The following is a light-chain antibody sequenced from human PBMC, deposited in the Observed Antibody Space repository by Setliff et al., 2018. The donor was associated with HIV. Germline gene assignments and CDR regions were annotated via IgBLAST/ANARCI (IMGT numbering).Light chain of an antibody. CDR1: GSNIGSNT. J-gene: IGLJ1*01. Sequence: QSVLTQPPSASGTPGQRVTISCSGSGSNIGSNTVNWYQQLPGTAPKLLIYSNNQRPSGVPDRFSGSKSGTSASLAISGLQSEDEADYYCGSYAGSKSYVFGTGTKVTVL. CDR3: GSYAGSKSYV. CDR2: SNN. V-gene: IGLV1-44*01.